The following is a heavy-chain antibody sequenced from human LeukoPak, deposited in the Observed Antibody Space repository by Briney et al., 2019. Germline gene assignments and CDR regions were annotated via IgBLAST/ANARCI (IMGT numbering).Heavy chain of an antibody. CDR3: ARDRVVVVPAAYYYYGMDV. V-gene: IGHV4-59*01. J-gene: IGHJ6*02. Sequence: SETLSLTCTVSGGSISSYYWSWIRQPPGKGMEWIGYIYYSGSTNYNTSLKSRVTISVDTSKNQFSLKLSSVTAADTAVYYCARDRVVVVPAAYYYYGMDVWGQGTTVTVSS. D-gene: IGHD2-2*01. CDR2: IYYSGST. CDR1: GGSISSYY.